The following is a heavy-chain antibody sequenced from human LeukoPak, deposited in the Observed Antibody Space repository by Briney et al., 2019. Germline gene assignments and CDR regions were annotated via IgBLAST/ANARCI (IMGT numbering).Heavy chain of an antibody. V-gene: IGHV3-21*01. CDR1: GFTFSSYD. CDR2: ISSTSNYI. CDR3: ARTLFGAYNWFDP. Sequence: GGSLRLSCAASGFTFSSYDMNWVRQAPGKGLEWVSSISSTSNYINYADSVKGRFTISRDNAKSSLFLQMNSLRVEDTAVYYCARTLFGAYNWFDPWGQGALVTVSS. J-gene: IGHJ5*02. D-gene: IGHD3-3*01.